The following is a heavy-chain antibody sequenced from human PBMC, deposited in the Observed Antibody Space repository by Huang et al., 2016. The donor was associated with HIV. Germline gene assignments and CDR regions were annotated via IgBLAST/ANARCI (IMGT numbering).Heavy chain of an antibody. CDR2: ITVDGKNK. CDR1: GFTFSGYG. Sequence: QVHLVESGGGVVQPGRSLRLSCAASGFTFSGYGMHWVRQAPGKGLEWVAVITVDGKNKYYADSVRGRFTVSGDNSQNTVSLQMNTLRAEDTAVYYCAKDNDLYYFDYWGQGTLVTVSS. CDR3: AKDNDLYYFDY. D-gene: IGHD1-1*01. J-gene: IGHJ4*02. V-gene: IGHV3-30*18.